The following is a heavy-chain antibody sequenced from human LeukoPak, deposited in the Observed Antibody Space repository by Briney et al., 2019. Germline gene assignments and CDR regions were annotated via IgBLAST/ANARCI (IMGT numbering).Heavy chain of an antibody. V-gene: IGHV4-59*01. CDR3: ARVTRLVNCWFDP. CDR1: GGSISSYY. J-gene: IGHJ5*02. CDR2: IYYSGST. D-gene: IGHD3-9*01. Sequence: SETLSLTCTVSGGSISSYYWSWIRQPPGKGLEWIGYIYYSGSTNYNPTLKSRVTISVDTSKNQFSLKLSSVTAADTAVYYCARVTRLVNCWFDPXXQGTLXTVXS.